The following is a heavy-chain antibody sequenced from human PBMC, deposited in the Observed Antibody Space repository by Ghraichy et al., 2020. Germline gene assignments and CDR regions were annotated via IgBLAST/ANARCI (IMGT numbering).Heavy chain of an antibody. CDR1: GDSVNGYH. V-gene: IGHV4-59*02. Sequence: SETLSLTCTVSGDSVNGYHWSWIRQSPEKGLEWIGYIYSSGNTNYNPSLESRLTMSVDTSKNQFSLKLSSVTAADTAVYYCAREHRYYLDVWGKGTTVTVSS. J-gene: IGHJ6*03. CDR2: IYSSGNT. CDR3: AREHRYYLDV.